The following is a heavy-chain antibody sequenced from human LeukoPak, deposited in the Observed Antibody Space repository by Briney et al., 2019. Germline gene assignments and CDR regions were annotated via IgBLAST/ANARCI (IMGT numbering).Heavy chain of an antibody. V-gene: IGHV3-30-3*01. CDR2: ISYDGSNK. Sequence: GGSLRLSCAASGFTFSSYAMHWVRQAPGKGLEWVAVISYDGSNKYYADSVKGRFTISRDNAKNSLYLQMNSLRAEDTAVYYCARGDYYTFDYWGQGTLVTVSS. J-gene: IGHJ4*02. CDR1: GFTFSSYA. CDR3: ARGDYYTFDY. D-gene: IGHD3-3*01.